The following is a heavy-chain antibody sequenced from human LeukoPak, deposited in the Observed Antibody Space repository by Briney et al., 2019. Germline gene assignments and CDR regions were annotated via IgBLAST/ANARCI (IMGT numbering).Heavy chain of an antibody. CDR1: GFTFSSYA. J-gene: IGHJ5*02. CDR3: AGGHSSSWYWFDP. D-gene: IGHD6-13*01. CDR2: ISGSGGST. V-gene: IGHV3-23*01. Sequence: GGSLRLSCAASGFTFSSYAMSWVRQAPGKGLEWVSVISGSGGSTYYADSVKGRFTISRDNSKNTLYLQMNSLRAEDTAVYYCAGGHSSSWYWFDPWGQGTLVTVSS.